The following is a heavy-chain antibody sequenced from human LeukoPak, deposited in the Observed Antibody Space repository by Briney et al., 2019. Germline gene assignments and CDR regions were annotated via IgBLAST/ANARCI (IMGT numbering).Heavy chain of an antibody. D-gene: IGHD6-19*01. CDR2: ISASGSNT. CDR3: AKDSVRSGGWFYFDN. V-gene: IGHV3-23*01. Sequence: GGSLRLSCAASGFTFSSLDMAWVRQAPGKGLEWVSGISASGSNTFYADSVKSRFTISRDNSKNTLYLQMSSLRVEDTAIYYCAKDSVRSGGWFYFDNWGQETLVSVSS. J-gene: IGHJ4*02. CDR1: GFTFSSLD.